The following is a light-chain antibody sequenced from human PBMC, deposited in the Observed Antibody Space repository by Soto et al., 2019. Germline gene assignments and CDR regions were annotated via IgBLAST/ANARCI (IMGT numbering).Light chain of an antibody. Sequence: QSVLTQPASVSGSPGQSITISCTGTSSDVGGYNYVSWYQQHPGKAPKFMIYDVSSRPSGVSNRFSGSKSGNTASLTISGLQAKDEADYYCCSYTTSNTRQIVFGTGTKVTVL. CDR2: DVS. CDR1: SSDVGGYNY. V-gene: IGLV2-14*03. CDR3: CSYTTSNTRQIV. J-gene: IGLJ1*01.